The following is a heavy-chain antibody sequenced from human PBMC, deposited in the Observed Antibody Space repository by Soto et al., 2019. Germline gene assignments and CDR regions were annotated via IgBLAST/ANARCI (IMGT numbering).Heavy chain of an antibody. V-gene: IGHV2-5*02. CDR2: IYWDDEK. CDR3: AHSDFLRMGRKYDGSGYFAFDI. J-gene: IGHJ3*02. Sequence: SGPTVGEPTQTLTLTCSFSGFSLSTSGVNVGWIRQPPGKALEWLALIYWDDEKRYSPSLKSRLTITKDTSKNQVVLTMTNMDPVDTATYYCAHSDFLRMGRKYDGSGYFAFDIWGQGTMVTVSS. D-gene: IGHD3-22*01. CDR1: GFSLSTSGVN.